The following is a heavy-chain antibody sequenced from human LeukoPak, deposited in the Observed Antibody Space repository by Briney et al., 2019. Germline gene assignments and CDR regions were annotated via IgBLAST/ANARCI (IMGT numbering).Heavy chain of an antibody. D-gene: IGHD3-9*01. CDR3: AKGILTGYNYYYGMDV. V-gene: IGHV3-23*01. CDR1: GFTFSSYA. CDR2: ISGSGGST. Sequence: GGSLRLSCAVSGFTFSSYAMSWVRQAPGKGLEWVSAISGSGGSTYYADSVKGRFTISRDNSKNTLYLQMNSLRAEDTAVYYCAKGILTGYNYYYGMDVWGQGTTVTVSS. J-gene: IGHJ6*02.